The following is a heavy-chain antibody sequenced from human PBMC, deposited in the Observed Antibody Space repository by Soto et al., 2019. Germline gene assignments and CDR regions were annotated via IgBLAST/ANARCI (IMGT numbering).Heavy chain of an antibody. V-gene: IGHV1-8*01. J-gene: IGHJ4*02. CDR3: ARSVGGSNVNFDY. CDR1: GYTFTSYD. CDR2: MNPDSGNT. D-gene: IGHD3-10*01. Sequence: QVQLVQSGAEVRTPGASVKVSCKASGYTFTSYDINWVRQATGQGPEWMGWMNPDSGNTGYVQKFQGRVTMTRNTAISTAHMELSSLRSEETAVYYCARSVGGSNVNFDYRGQGTLVTVSS.